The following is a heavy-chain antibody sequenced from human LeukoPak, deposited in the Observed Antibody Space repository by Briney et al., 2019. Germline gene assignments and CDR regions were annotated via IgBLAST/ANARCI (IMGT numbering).Heavy chain of an antibody. V-gene: IGHV3-48*03. CDR2: ISSSGSTI. Sequence: PGGSLRLSCAASGFTFSSYEMNWVRQAPGKGLEWVSYISSSGSTIYYADSVKGRFTISRDNAKKSLYLQMNSLRAEDTAVYYCASKDPGNQYYDFWSGYYTLGNYYYYGMDVWGQGTTVTVSS. CDR1: GFTFSSYE. CDR3: ASKDPGNQYYDFWSGYYTLGNYYYYGMDV. D-gene: IGHD3-3*01. J-gene: IGHJ6*02.